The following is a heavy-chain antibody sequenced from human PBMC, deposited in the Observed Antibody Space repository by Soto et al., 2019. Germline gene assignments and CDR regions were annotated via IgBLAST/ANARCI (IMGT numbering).Heavy chain of an antibody. CDR2: ISERGTST. V-gene: IGHV3-23*01. CDR1: GFTFRSYA. J-gene: IGHJ6*02. D-gene: IGHD3-3*01. Sequence: EEQLLESGGGLVQPGGSLSLSCAASGFTFRSYAMAWVRQAPGKGLEWVSGISERGTSTNYADSVRGRFTISRDNSKNTLYLLMNSLRAEDTAVYYCTKDRATIFGVVWKYGMDVWGQGTTVSVSS. CDR3: TKDRATIFGVVWKYGMDV.